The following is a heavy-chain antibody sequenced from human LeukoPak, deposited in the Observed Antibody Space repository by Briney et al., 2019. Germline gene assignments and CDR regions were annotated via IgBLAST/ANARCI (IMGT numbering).Heavy chain of an antibody. CDR3: ARVETYYDFWSGYYFAY. Sequence: SETLSLTCTVSGGSISSSSYYWGWIRQPPGKGLEWIGSIYYSGSTNYNPSLKSRVTISVDTSKNQFSLKLSSVTAADTAVYYCARVETYYDFWSGYYFAYWGQGTLVTVSS. V-gene: IGHV4-39*07. CDR2: IYYSGST. D-gene: IGHD3-3*01. J-gene: IGHJ4*02. CDR1: GGSISSSSYY.